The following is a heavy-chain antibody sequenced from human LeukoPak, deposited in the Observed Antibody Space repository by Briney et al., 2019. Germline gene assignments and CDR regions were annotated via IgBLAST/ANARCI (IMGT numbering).Heavy chain of an antibody. Sequence: SETLSLTCSVSDGSISNYYWSWIRQPAGKGLEWIGRIYPSGSTNYKPSLKSRVTMSTDKSKNQFSLKLSSVTAADTAVYYCAREREGIVIVPPARGAFDIWGQGTMVTVSS. CDR3: AREREGIVIVPPARGAFDI. D-gene: IGHD2-2*01. V-gene: IGHV4-4*07. J-gene: IGHJ3*02. CDR1: DGSISNYY. CDR2: IYPSGST.